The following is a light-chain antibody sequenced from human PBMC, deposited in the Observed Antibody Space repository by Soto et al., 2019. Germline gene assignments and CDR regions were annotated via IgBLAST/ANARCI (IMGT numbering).Light chain of an antibody. V-gene: IGLV1-40*01. J-gene: IGLJ3*02. CDR2: SNT. CDR1: SSNIGAGSD. Sequence: QAVVTQPPSVSGAPGQRVTISCTGSSSNIGAGSDVHWYQQLPGTAPKLLIYSNTNRPSGVPDRFSASKSGTSASLAIAGLQAGDEADYYCQSYDSILTGSVFGGGTKVTVL. CDR3: QSYDSILTGSV.